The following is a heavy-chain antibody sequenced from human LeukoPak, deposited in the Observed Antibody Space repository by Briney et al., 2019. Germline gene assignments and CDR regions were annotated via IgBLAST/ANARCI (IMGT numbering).Heavy chain of an antibody. CDR2: IYYSGST. Sequence: SETLSLTCTVSGGSISSSSYYWSWIRQPPGKGLEWIGYIYYSGSTNYNPSLKSRVTISVDTSKNQFSLKLSSVTAADTAAYYCARHPLGGNSLFDYWGQGTLVTVSS. CDR1: GGSISSSSYY. CDR3: ARHPLGGNSLFDY. D-gene: IGHD4-23*01. J-gene: IGHJ4*02. V-gene: IGHV4-61*05.